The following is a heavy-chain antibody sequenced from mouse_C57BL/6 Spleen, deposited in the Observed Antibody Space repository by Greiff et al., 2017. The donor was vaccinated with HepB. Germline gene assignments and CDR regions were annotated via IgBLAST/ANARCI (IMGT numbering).Heavy chain of an antibody. V-gene: IGHV1-26*01. J-gene: IGHJ2*01. D-gene: IGHD3-2*02. CDR1: GYTFTDYY. Sequence: EVQLQQSGPELVKPGASVKISCKASGYTFTDYYMNWVKQSHGKSLEWIGDINPNNGGTSYNQKFKGKATLTVDKSSSTAYMELRSLTSEDSAVYYCAREGDSSGYVDDYWGQGTTLTVSS. CDR2: INPNNGGT. CDR3: AREGDSSGYVDDY.